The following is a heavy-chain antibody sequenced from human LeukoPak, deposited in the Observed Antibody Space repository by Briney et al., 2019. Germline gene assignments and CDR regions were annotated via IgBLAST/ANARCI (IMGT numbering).Heavy chain of an antibody. CDR1: GGSISSYY. CDR3: AREAGYYYDSSGYPGGFDY. V-gene: IGHV4-59*01. CDR2: IYYSGST. J-gene: IGHJ4*02. D-gene: IGHD3-22*01. Sequence: SETLSLTCTVSGGSISSYYWSWIRQPPGKGPEWIGYIYYSGSTNYNPSLKSRVTISVDTSKNQFSLKLSSVTAADTAVYYCAREAGYYYDSSGYPGGFDYWGQGTLVTVSS.